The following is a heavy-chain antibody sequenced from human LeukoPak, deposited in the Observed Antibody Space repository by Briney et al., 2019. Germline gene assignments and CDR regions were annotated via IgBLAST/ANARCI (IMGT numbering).Heavy chain of an antibody. J-gene: IGHJ4*02. V-gene: IGHV4-61*02. CDR1: GGSLSSGSYY. Sequence: SQTLSLTCTVSGGSLSSGSYYWSWIRQPAGKGLEWIGRIYTSGSTNYNPSLKSRVTISVDTSKNQFSLKLSSVTAADTAVYYCARDGMGGYDLHYFDYWGQGTLVTVSS. CDR2: IYTSGST. CDR3: ARDGMGGYDLHYFDY. D-gene: IGHD5-12*01.